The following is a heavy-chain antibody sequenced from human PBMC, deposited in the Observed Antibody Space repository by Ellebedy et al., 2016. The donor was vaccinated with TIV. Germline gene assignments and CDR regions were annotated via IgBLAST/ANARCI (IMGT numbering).Heavy chain of an antibody. D-gene: IGHD1-26*01. V-gene: IGHV1-2*04. J-gene: IGHJ6*03. CDR1: GYTFTDYY. Sequence: AASVKVSCKASGYTFTDYYIHWVRQAPGQGLEWMGWINPNSGGTNYAQKFQGWVTMTRDTSISTAYIELRSDDTAVYYCARGGNYYNYYYYYMDVWGKGTTVTVSS. CDR3: ARGGNYYNYYYYYMDV. CDR2: INPNSGGT.